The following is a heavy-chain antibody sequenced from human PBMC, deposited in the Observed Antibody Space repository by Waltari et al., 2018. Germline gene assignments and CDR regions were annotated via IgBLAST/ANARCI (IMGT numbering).Heavy chain of an antibody. D-gene: IGHD3-22*01. CDR2: IKGKTDGGTT. Sequence: EVQLVESGGGLVKPGGSLRLSCAASGFTFSNAWMSWVRQAPGKGGEWVGRIKGKTDGGTTDYAAPVKGRLTISRDDSKNTLYLQMNSLKTEDTAVYYCTTDYYSSGYPQPHWGQGTLVTVSS. CDR3: TTDYYSSGYPQPH. J-gene: IGHJ4*02. V-gene: IGHV3-15*01. CDR1: GFTFSNAW.